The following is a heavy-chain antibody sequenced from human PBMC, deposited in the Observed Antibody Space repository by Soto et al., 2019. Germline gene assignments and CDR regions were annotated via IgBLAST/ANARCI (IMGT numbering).Heavy chain of an antibody. CDR2: MYNTGST. CDR3: ARTAKLADILTGYYFDAFDI. J-gene: IGHJ3*02. D-gene: IGHD3-9*01. Sequence: SETLSLTCTASGGSISGYYWSWIRQPPGKGLEWIGYMYNTGSTVYNPSFKSRVTISVDTSKNQFSLKLNSVTAADTAVYYCARTAKLADILTGYYFDAFDIWGQGTMVT. CDR1: GGSISGYY. V-gene: IGHV4-59*01.